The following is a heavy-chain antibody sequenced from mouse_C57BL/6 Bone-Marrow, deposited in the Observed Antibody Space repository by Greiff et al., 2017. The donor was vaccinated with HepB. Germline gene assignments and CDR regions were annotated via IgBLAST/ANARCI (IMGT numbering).Heavy chain of an antibody. CDR1: GYSFTDYN. CDR3: ARGRDYYGSSYAFDY. J-gene: IGHJ2*01. D-gene: IGHD1-1*01. V-gene: IGHV1-39*01. CDR2: INPNYGTT. Sequence: EVKLMESGPELVKPGASVKISCKASGYSFTDYNMNWVKQSNGKSLEWIGVINPNYGTTSYNQKFKGKATLTVDQSSSTAYMQLNSLTSEDSAVYYCARGRDYYGSSYAFDYWGQGTTLTVSS.